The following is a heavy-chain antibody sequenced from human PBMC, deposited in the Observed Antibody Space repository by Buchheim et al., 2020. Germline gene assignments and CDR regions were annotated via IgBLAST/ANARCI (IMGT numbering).Heavy chain of an antibody. CDR1: GYTFTTFG. CDR2: VSANNGRT. Sequence: QVQLVQSGPEVKKPGASVKVSCKASGYTFTTFGITWVRQAPGQGLEWLGWVSANNGRTDYAQKVQGRVTMTTDTSTSTAYTELRSLSSEDTAVYYCARGSVTVDYWGQGTL. J-gene: IGHJ4*02. D-gene: IGHD4-11*01. V-gene: IGHV1-18*01. CDR3: ARGSVTVDY.